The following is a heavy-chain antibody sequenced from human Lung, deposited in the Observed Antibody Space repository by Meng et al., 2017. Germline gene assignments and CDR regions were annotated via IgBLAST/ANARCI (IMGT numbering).Heavy chain of an antibody. D-gene: IGHD2/OR15-2a*01. J-gene: IGHJ4*02. V-gene: IGHV1-69*10. Sequence: QVQLVQSGADVKKPGSSVKVACKTSGGSFSTFTFSWVRQAPGQGLEWMGGLIPVLNKAKSAPRFQDRVTFTADETTTTAHMELSSLTFEDTAVYFCARGRGNQPLFDFWGQGTLVTVSS. CDR2: LIPVLNKA. CDR1: GGSFSTFT. CDR3: ARGRGNQPLFDF.